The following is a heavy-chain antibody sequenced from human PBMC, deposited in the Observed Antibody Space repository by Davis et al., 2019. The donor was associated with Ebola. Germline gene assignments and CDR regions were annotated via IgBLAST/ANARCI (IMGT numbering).Heavy chain of an antibody. CDR2: IYYSGST. J-gene: IGHJ4*02. Sequence: PSETLSLTCTVSGGSISSSSYYWGWIRQPPGKGLEWIGSIYYSGSTYYNPSLKSRVTISVDTSKNQFSLKLSSVPAADTAVYYCARLWNWGSSSWYPRYFDYWGQGTLVTVSS. CDR3: ARLWNWGSSSWYPRYFDY. V-gene: IGHV4-39*01. D-gene: IGHD6-13*01. CDR1: GGSISSSSYY.